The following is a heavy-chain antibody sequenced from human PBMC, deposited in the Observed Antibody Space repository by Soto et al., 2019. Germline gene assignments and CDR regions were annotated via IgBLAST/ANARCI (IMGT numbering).Heavy chain of an antibody. V-gene: IGHV1-3*01. CDR1: GYTFTSYA. CDR3: ARDIWFGETLGGEGTH. J-gene: IGHJ4*02. CDR2: INAGNGNT. Sequence: QVQLVQSGAEVKKPGASVKVSCKASGYTFTSYAMHWVRQAPGQRLEWMGWINAGNGNTKYSQKFQGRVTITRDTSASTAYMELISLRSEDTAVYYCARDIWFGETLGGEGTHRGQGTKVNDS. D-gene: IGHD3-10*01.